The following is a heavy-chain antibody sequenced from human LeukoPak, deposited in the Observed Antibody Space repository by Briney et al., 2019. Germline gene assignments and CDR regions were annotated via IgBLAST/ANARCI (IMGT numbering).Heavy chain of an antibody. D-gene: IGHD3-22*01. CDR2: FNPDSGGT. CDR1: GYTFTGYY. Sequence: ASVKVSCKASGYTFTGYYMHWVRQAPGQGLEWMGWFNPDSGGTNYAQKFQGRVTMTRDTSISTAYMELSRLRSDDTAVYYCARVDDRGHYYDSSGPRKLFGYWGQGTLVTVSS. V-gene: IGHV1-2*02. CDR3: ARVDDRGHYYDSSGPRKLFGY. J-gene: IGHJ4*02.